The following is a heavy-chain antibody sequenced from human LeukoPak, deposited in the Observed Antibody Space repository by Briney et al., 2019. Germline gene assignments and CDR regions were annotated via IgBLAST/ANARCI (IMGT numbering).Heavy chain of an antibody. CDR3: AKVGGSKGPYYFDY. CDR2: INHSGST. CDR1: GGSFSGYY. D-gene: IGHD2-2*01. V-gene: IGHV4-34*01. Sequence: SETLSLTCAVYGGSFSGYYWSWIRQPPGKGLEWIGEINHSGSTNYNPSLKSRVTISVDTSKNQFSLKLSSVTAADTAVYYCAKVGGSKGPYYFDYWGQGTLVTVSS. J-gene: IGHJ4*02.